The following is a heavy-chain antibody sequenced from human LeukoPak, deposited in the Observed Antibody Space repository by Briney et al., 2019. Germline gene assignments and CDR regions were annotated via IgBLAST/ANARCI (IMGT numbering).Heavy chain of an antibody. CDR1: GFTFSSYA. Sequence: GGSLRLSCAASGFTFSSYAMSWVRQAPGKGLEWVSAISGSGGSTYYADSVKGRFTISRDNAKNSLYLQTNSLRAEDTAVYYCARDLPRADIVVVPAANPGRWFDPWGQGTLVTVSS. CDR2: ISGSGGST. D-gene: IGHD2-2*01. CDR3: ARDLPRADIVVVPAANPGRWFDP. V-gene: IGHV3-23*01. J-gene: IGHJ5*02.